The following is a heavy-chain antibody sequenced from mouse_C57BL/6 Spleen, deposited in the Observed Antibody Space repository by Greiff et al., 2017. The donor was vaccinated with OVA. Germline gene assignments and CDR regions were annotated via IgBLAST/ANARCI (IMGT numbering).Heavy chain of an antibody. CDR1: GYSITSGYY. D-gene: IGHD2-4*01. CDR3: ATGLSQGFAY. J-gene: IGHJ3*01. CDR2: ISYDGSN. Sequence: ESGPGLVKPSQSLSLTCSVTGYSITSGYYWNWIRQFPGNKLEWMGYISYDGSNNYNPSLKNRITITRDTSKNQFFLKLNSVTTEDTATYYCATGLSQGFAYWGQGTLVTVSA. V-gene: IGHV3-6*01.